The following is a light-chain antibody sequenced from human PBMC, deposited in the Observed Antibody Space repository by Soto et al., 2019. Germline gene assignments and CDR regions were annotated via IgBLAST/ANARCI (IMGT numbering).Light chain of an antibody. V-gene: IGLV1-44*01. Sequence: QSVLTQPPSASGTPGQSVTISCSGSTSNIGSNTVNWYQQLPGTAPKLLVYSNDQLPSGVPDRFSASKSGTSAFLAISGLQSEDEADYDCAVWDDSLNAWVFGGGTKVTVL. CDR2: SND. J-gene: IGLJ3*02. CDR3: AVWDDSLNAWV. CDR1: TSNIGSNT.